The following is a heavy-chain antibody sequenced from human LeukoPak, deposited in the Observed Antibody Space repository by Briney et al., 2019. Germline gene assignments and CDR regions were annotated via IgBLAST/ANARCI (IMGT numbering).Heavy chain of an antibody. D-gene: IGHD3-10*01. CDR1: GGSFSGYY. CDR3: ARRGVRGVIAPDGLDY. J-gene: IGHJ4*02. CDR2: INHSGST. Sequence: SETLSLTCASYGGSFSGYYWSWIRQPPGKGLEWIGEINHSGSTNYNPSLKSRVTISVDTSKNQFSLKLSSVTAADTAVYYCARRGVRGVIAPDGLDYWGQGTLVTVSS. V-gene: IGHV4-34*01.